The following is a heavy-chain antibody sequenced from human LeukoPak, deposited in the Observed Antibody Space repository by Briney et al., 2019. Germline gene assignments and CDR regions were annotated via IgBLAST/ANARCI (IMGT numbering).Heavy chain of an antibody. CDR2: ISGSSSYI. CDR1: GFTFSSYT. V-gene: IGHV3-21*01. D-gene: IGHD2-21*01. CDR3: ARGGGYCGGDCYGIDY. J-gene: IGHJ4*02. Sequence: GGSLRLSCAASGFTFSSYTMKWVRQAPGKGLEWVSSISGSSSYIYYADSVQGRFTISRDNAKNSLYLQLNSLRVEDTAVYYCARGGGYCGGDCYGIDYWGQGTPVTVSS.